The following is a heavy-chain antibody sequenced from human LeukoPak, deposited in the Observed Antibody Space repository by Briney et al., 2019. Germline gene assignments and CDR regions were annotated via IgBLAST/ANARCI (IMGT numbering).Heavy chain of an antibody. CDR3: ARIPDFWSGYGY. CDR1: GGSFSGYY. CDR2: INHSGST. Sequence: SKTLSLTCAVYGGSFSGYYWSWIRQPPGKGLEWIGEINHSGSTNYNPSLKSRVTISVDTSKNQFSLKLSSVTAADTAVYYCARIPDFWSGYGYWGQGTLVTVSS. D-gene: IGHD3-3*01. V-gene: IGHV4-34*01. J-gene: IGHJ4*02.